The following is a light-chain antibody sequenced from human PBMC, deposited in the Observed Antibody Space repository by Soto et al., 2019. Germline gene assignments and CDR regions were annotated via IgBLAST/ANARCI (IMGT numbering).Light chain of an antibody. CDR1: SSNIGAGYD. CDR2: GNS. Sequence: HSVLTQPPSVSGAPGQRVTISCTGSSSNIGAGYDVHWYQQLPGTAPKLLIYGNSNRPSGVPDRFSGSKSGTSASLAITGLQAEDEADYYCQSYDRSLSKVFGGGTKLTVL. J-gene: IGLJ2*01. V-gene: IGLV1-40*01. CDR3: QSYDRSLSKV.